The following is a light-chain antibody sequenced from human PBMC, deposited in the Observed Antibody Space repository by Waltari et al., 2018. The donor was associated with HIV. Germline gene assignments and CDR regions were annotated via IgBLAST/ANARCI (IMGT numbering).Light chain of an antibody. J-gene: IGLJ2*01. Sequence: TVVTQEASLSVSPGGTVTLTCGLSSASVSRGHYPAWYRQSAGQSPRTLIHTTDSRSSGVPDRFSGSILGTKAALTIRRAQADDESTYYCALYVAAGVSVFGGGTRLTVL. V-gene: IGLV8-61*01. CDR2: TTD. CDR3: ALYVAAGVSV. CDR1: SASVSRGHY.